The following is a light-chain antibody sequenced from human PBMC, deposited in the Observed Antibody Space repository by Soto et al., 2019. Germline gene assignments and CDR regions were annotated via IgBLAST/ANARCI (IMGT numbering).Light chain of an antibody. Sequence: QSVLAQPPSASGTPGQRVTISCSGSTSNVGSNLASWYQQLPGSAPKLLIYNDYARPSGVPDRFSGSKSGTSASLGISGLRSEDEADYFCAVWDDSLSGVVFGGGTKVTVL. CDR2: NDY. CDR3: AVWDDSLSGVV. J-gene: IGLJ2*01. V-gene: IGLV1-47*02. CDR1: TSNVGSNL.